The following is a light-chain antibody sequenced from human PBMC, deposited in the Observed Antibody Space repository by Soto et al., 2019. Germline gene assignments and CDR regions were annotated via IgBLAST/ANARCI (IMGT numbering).Light chain of an antibody. V-gene: IGKV4-1*01. CDR3: QQYLNTPYT. J-gene: IGKJ2*01. CDR2: WAS. Sequence: DIVMTQSPDSLAVSLGERATINCKSSQSVLYSSNNKNYLAWYQQKPRQPPKLLIDWASTRESGVPDRFSGSGSGTDFTLTISSLQAEDVAVYYCQQYLNTPYTFGQGTKLEIK. CDR1: QSVLYSSNNKNY.